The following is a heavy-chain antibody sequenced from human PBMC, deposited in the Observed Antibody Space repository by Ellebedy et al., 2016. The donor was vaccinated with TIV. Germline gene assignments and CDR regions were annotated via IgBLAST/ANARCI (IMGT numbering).Heavy chain of an antibody. V-gene: IGHV3-21*01. CDR3: ARDVTGIRGFGY. D-gene: IGHD7-27*01. CDR1: GFTFSSYT. Sequence: GESLKISCAASGFTFSSYTLNWVRQAPGKGLEWVSSISGSTSYIYYADSVKGRFTISRDNAKNSLYLQMNSLRAEDTAVYYCARDVTGIRGFGYWGQGTLVTVSS. CDR2: ISGSTSYI. J-gene: IGHJ4*02.